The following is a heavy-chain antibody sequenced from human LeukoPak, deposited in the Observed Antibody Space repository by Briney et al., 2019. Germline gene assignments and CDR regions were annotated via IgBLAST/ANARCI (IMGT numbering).Heavy chain of an antibody. CDR2: IRYDGSNK. Sequence: GGPLRLSCAASGFTFSSYGMYWVRQAPGKGLEWVAFIRYDGSNKYYADSVKGRFTISRDNSKNTLYLQMKSLRAEDTAVYYCAKGGGYEAQYYYYYLDVWGKGTTVTISS. J-gene: IGHJ6*03. D-gene: IGHD5-12*01. CDR3: AKGGGYEAQYYYYYLDV. CDR1: GFTFSSYG. V-gene: IGHV3-30*02.